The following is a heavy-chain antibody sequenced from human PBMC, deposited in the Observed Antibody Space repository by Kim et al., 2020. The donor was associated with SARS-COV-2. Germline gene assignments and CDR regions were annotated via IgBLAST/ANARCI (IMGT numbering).Heavy chain of an antibody. J-gene: IGHJ4*02. D-gene: IGHD3-22*01. CDR3: ASLWVSSSGAGDVDY. Sequence: DSVKGRFTISRDNAKNSLYLQMNSLRAEDTAVYYCASLWVSSSGAGDVDYWGQGTLVTVSS. V-gene: IGHV3-48*03.